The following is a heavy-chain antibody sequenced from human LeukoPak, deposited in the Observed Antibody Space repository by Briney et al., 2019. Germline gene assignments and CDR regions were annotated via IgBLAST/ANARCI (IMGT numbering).Heavy chain of an antibody. CDR3: ATERPDSRVLDY. V-gene: IGHV3-30*14. CDR2: ISYDGSNK. J-gene: IGHJ4*02. D-gene: IGHD3-10*01. CDR1: GFTFSSYA. Sequence: GGSLRLSCAASGFTFSSYATHWVRQAPGKGLEWVAVISYDGSNKYYADSVKGRFTISRDNSKNTLYLQMNSLRVEDSAVYYCATERPDSRVLDYRGQGLVVTVSS.